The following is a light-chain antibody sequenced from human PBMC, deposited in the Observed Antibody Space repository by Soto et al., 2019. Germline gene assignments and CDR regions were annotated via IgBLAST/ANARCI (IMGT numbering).Light chain of an antibody. CDR2: NNN. J-gene: IGLJ1*01. CDR1: SSNIGNNY. CDR3: GTWDSSLSALYV. Sequence: QSVLTQPTSVSAAPGQKVTISCSGSSSNIGNNYVSWYQQLHGTAPKLLIYNNNKRPSGIPDRFSGSKSGTSATLGITGLQTGDEADYYCGTWDSSLSALYVFGTGTKVTVL. V-gene: IGLV1-51*01.